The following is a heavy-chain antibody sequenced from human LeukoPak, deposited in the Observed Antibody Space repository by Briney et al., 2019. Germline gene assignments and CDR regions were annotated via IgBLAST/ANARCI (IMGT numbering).Heavy chain of an antibody. V-gene: IGHV3-48*03. CDR1: GFTFSSYE. D-gene: IGHD3-16*02. J-gene: IGHJ4*02. CDR2: ISSSGSTI. Sequence: PGESLRLSCAASGFTFSSYEMNWVRQAPGKGLEWVSYISSSGSTIYYADSVKGRFTISRDNAKNSLYLQMNSLRAEDTAVYYCARAAPYDYVWGSYRYEYYFDYWGQGTLVTVSS. CDR3: ARAAPYDYVWGSYRYEYYFDY.